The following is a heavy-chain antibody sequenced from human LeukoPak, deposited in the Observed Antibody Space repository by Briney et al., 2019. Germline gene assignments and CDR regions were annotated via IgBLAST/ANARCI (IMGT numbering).Heavy chain of an antibody. J-gene: IGHJ4*02. Sequence: GGSLRLSCAASGFTFSSYAMHWVRQAPGKGLEWVAVISYDGSNKYYADSVKGRFTISRDNSKNTLYLQMSSLRDEDTAVYYCARDLEGYRGYGFDYWGQGTLVTVSS. CDR1: GFTFSSYA. CDR3: ARDLEGYRGYGFDY. V-gene: IGHV3-30-3*01. CDR2: ISYDGSNK. D-gene: IGHD5-18*01.